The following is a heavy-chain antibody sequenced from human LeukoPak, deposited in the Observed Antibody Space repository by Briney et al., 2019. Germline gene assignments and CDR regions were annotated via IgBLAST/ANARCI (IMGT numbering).Heavy chain of an antibody. CDR2: IIPIFGTA. V-gene: IGHV1-69*13. Sequence: SVKVSCKASGYTFTGYYMHWVRQAPGQGLEWMGGIIPIFGTANYAQKFQGRVTITADESTSTAYMELSSLRSEDTAVYYCARVGGYDDYWGQGTLVTVSS. CDR3: ARVGGYDDY. J-gene: IGHJ4*02. CDR1: GYTFTGYY. D-gene: IGHD5-12*01.